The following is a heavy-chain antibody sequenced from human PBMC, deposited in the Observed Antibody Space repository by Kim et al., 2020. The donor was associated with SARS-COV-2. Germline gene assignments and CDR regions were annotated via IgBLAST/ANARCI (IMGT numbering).Heavy chain of an antibody. D-gene: IGHD3-10*02. CDR1: GGSISNYY. Sequence: SETLSLTCTVSGGSISNYYWSWIRQPPGKGLEWIGYIYYSGSTNYNSSLKSRVTISVDTSKTQLSLKLSSVTAADTAVYYCASVQLYYYGMDVWGQGTTVTVSS. V-gene: IGHV4-59*01. CDR3: ASVQLYYYGMDV. CDR2: IYYSGST. J-gene: IGHJ6*02.